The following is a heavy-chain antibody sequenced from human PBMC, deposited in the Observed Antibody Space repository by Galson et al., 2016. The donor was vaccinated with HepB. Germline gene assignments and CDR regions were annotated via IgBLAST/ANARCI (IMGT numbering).Heavy chain of an antibody. Sequence: ETLSLTCAVSGGSFTNNNWWSWVRQPPGKGLEWVGEMYHSGYTNYNPSLKSRVTMSVDKSKNQFSLRLFAVTAADTAVYHCVRVWGKYFDYWGQGALVTVSS. CDR2: MYHSGYT. CDR3: VRVWGKYFDY. D-gene: IGHD7-27*01. V-gene: IGHV4-4*02. CDR1: GGSFTNNNW. J-gene: IGHJ4*02.